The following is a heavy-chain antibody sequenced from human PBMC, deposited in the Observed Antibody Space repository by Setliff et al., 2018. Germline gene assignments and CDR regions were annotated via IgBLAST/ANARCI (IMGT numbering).Heavy chain of an antibody. D-gene: IGHD6-13*01. V-gene: IGHV4-38-2*01. CDR2: IYHSGST. CDR3: ARGVAAAGPFDY. J-gene: IGHJ4*02. Sequence: PSETLSLTCAVSGYSISSGYYWGWIRQPPGKGLEWIGSIYHSGSTYYSPSLKSRVTISVDTSKNQFSLKLSSVTAADTAVYYCARGVAAAGPFDYWGQGTLVTVSS. CDR1: GYSISSGYY.